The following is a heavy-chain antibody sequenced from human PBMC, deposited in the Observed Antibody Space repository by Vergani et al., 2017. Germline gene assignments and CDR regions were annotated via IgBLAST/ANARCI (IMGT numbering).Heavy chain of an antibody. J-gene: IGHJ4*02. CDR2: INPNSGGT. D-gene: IGHD1-26*01. Sequence: QVQLVQSGAEVKKPGASVKVSCKASGYTFTGYYMHWVRQAPGQGLEWMGWINPNSGGTNYAQKFQGWVTMTRDTSISTAYMELSRLRSDDTAVYYCARDAWQVGATDPRIYYFDYWGQGTLVTVSS. V-gene: IGHV1-2*04. CDR3: ARDAWQVGATDPRIYYFDY. CDR1: GYTFTGYY.